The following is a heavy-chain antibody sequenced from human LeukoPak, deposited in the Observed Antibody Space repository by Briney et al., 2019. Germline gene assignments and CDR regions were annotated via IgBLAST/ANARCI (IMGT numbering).Heavy chain of an antibody. V-gene: IGHV3-33*01. CDR3: ARQYDILTGYYRTSYFDY. Sequence: HPGGSLRLSCAASGFTFSSYGMHWVHQAPGKGLEWVAVIWYDGSNKYYADSVKGRFTISRDNSKNTLYLQMNSLRAEDTAVYYCARQYDILTGYYRTSYFDYWGQGTLVTVSS. D-gene: IGHD3-9*01. CDR2: IWYDGSNK. J-gene: IGHJ4*02. CDR1: GFTFSSYG.